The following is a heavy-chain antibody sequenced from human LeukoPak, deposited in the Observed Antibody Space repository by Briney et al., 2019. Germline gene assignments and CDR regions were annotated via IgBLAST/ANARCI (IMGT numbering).Heavy chain of an antibody. CDR1: GYTFTGYY. CDR3: ARVLRSGGSGIYYNGGY. J-gene: IGHJ4*02. D-gene: IGHD3-10*01. CDR2: INPNSGGT. Sequence: ASVKVSCKASGYTFTGYYMHWVRQAPGQGLEWMGWINPNSGGTNDAQKFQGRVTMTRDTSISTAYMELRRLRSDDPAVYYCARVLRSGGSGIYYNGGYWGQGTLVTVSS. V-gene: IGHV1-2*02.